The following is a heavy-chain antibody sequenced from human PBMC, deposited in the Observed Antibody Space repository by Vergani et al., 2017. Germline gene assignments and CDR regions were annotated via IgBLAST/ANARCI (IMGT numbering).Heavy chain of an antibody. CDR2: MNPNSGNT. CDR1: GYTFTSYD. J-gene: IGHJ4*02. CDR3: ARDRRTSYYDSSGYVDY. D-gene: IGHD3-22*01. V-gene: IGHV1-8*01. Sequence: QVQLVQSGAEVKKPGASVKVSCKASGYTFTSYDINWVRQATGQGLEWMGWMNPNSGNTGYAQKFQGRVTMTRNTSISTAYMELSSLRSEDTAVYYCARDRRTSYYDSSGYVDYWGQGTLVTVSS.